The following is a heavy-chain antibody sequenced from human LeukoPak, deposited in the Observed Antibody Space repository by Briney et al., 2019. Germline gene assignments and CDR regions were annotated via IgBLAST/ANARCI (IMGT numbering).Heavy chain of an antibody. Sequence: SVKVSCKASGGTFSSYAISWVRQAPGQGLEWMGGIIPIFGTANYAQKFQGRVTITADESTSTAYMELSSLRSEDTAVYYCARSIAAAGTGADYWGQGTLVTVSS. CDR2: IIPIFGTA. CDR3: ARSIAAAGTGADY. J-gene: IGHJ4*02. V-gene: IGHV1-69*13. D-gene: IGHD6-13*01. CDR1: GGTFSSYA.